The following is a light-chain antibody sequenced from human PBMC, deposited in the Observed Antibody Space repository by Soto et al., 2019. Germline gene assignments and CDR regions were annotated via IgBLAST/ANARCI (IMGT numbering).Light chain of an antibody. CDR2: EVS. Sequence: QFVLTQPASVSGSPGQSITISCTGSSSDIGAYNYVSWYQQHPGKAPKLMIYEVSNRPSGVSNRFSGSKSGNTASLTISGLQAEDEADYYCSSYTSSSTYVFGTGTKVTVL. V-gene: IGLV2-14*01. J-gene: IGLJ1*01. CDR3: SSYTSSSTYV. CDR1: SSDIGAYNY.